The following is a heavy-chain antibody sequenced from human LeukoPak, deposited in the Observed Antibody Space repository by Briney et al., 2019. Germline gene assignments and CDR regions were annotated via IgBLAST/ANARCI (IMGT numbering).Heavy chain of an antibody. CDR2: ISGSGGST. J-gene: IGHJ4*02. Sequence: GAQRLSCAASGFTLSSYAMSWVRQAPGKGLEWVSAISGSGGSTYYADSVKGRFTISRDNSKNTLYLQMNSLRAEDTAVYYCAKDHRSGGSCYSDYWGQGTLVTVSS. V-gene: IGHV3-23*01. CDR1: GFTLSSYA. D-gene: IGHD2-15*01. CDR3: AKDHRSGGSCYSDY.